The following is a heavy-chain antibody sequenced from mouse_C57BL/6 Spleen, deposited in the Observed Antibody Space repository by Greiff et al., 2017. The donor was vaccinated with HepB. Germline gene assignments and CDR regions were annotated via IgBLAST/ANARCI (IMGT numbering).Heavy chain of an antibody. CDR2: IDPNSGGT. Sequence: QVQLQQPGAELVKPGASVKLSCKASGYTFTSYWMHWVKQRPGRGLEWIGRIDPNSGGTKYNEKFKSKATLTVDKPSSTAYLQLSSLTSEDSAVYYCARRGDYGSPYWYFDVWGTGTTVTVSS. V-gene: IGHV1-72*01. CDR3: ARRGDYGSPYWYFDV. CDR1: GYTFTSYW. J-gene: IGHJ1*03. D-gene: IGHD1-1*01.